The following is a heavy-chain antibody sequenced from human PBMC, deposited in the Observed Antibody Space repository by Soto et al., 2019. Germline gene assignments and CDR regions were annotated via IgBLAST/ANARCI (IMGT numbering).Heavy chain of an antibody. D-gene: IGHD1-1*01. Sequence: GGSLRLSCAASGFTFGTYALHWVRQAPGKGLEWVAIISYDGSDKYYADSVKGRFTISRDNSKNTLYLQVNSLRAEDMAVYYCARPREPNYYYFGMGVWGQGTTVTVSS. J-gene: IGHJ6*02. V-gene: IGHV3-30*03. CDR1: GFTFGTYA. CDR3: ARPREPNYYYFGMGV. CDR2: ISYDGSDK.